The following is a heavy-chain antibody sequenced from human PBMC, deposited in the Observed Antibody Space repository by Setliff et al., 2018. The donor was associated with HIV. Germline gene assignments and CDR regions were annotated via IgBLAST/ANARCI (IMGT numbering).Heavy chain of an antibody. Sequence: GGSLRLSCAASGFTFSSYWMSWVRQAPGKGLEWVANIKQDGSEKYYVDSVKGRFTISRDNAKNSLYLQMNSLRAVDTAVYYCARYNWNPLGYRFDYWGQGTLVTVSS. J-gene: IGHJ4*02. CDR1: GFTFSSYW. CDR2: IKQDGSEK. CDR3: ARYNWNPLGYRFDY. V-gene: IGHV3-7*03. D-gene: IGHD1-20*01.